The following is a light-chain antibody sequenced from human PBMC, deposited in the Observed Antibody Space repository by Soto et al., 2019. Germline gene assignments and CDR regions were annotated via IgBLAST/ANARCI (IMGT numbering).Light chain of an antibody. CDR3: CSYAGSSTSWV. V-gene: IGLV2-23*01. CDR2: EDS. J-gene: IGLJ3*02. Sequence: QYALTQPASVSGSPGQSITISCTGTSSDAGNYNFVSWYQQHPGKAPKVIIYEDSTRPSGVSNRTSGSKSGNTASLTISGLQAEDEADYYCCSYAGSSTSWVFGGGTKVTVL. CDR1: SSDAGNYNF.